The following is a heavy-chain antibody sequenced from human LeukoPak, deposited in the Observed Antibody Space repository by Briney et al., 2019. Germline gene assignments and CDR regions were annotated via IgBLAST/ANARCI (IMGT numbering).Heavy chain of an antibody. V-gene: IGHV4-59*08. J-gene: IGHJ4*02. D-gene: IGHD3-22*01. CDR3: ARTPYYYDSSGYYFFDY. Sequence: TLSLTCAVYGGSFSGYYWSWIRQPPGKGLEWIGYIYYSGSTNYNPSLKSRVTISVDTSKNQFSLKLSSVTAADTAVYYCARTPYYYDSSGYYFFDYWGQGTLVTVSS. CDR1: GGSFSGYY. CDR2: IYYSGST.